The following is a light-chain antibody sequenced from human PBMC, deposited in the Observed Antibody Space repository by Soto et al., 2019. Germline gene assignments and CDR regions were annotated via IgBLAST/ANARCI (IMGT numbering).Light chain of an antibody. CDR1: QSLLLSSGNNY. CDR2: LGS. Sequence: DIVLTQSPLSLPVTPGESASISCKASQSLLLSSGNNYLDWYLQKPGQSPQLLIYLGSTRASGVPDRFSGSGSGTDFTLKISTVEAEDGGVYYCAQALQTVTFGGGTKVEIK. J-gene: IGKJ4*01. CDR3: AQALQTVT. V-gene: IGKV2-28*01.